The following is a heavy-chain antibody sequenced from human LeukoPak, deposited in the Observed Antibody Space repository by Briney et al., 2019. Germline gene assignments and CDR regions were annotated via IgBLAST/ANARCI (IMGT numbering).Heavy chain of an antibody. CDR3: ARRFAAQLAFVDV. CDR2: INWNGGST. D-gene: IGHD3-3*02. V-gene: IGHV3-20*04. J-gene: IGHJ6*04. CDR1: GFTFDDYA. Sequence: PGGSLRLSCAASGFTFDDYAMHWVRQAPGKGLEWVSGINWNGGSTGYANSVKGRFTISRDNSKNTLYLQMGSLRAEDMAVYYCARRFAAQLAFVDVWGKGTTVTISS.